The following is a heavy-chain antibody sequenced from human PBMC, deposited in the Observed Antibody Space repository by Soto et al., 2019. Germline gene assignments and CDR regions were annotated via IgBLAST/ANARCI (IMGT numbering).Heavy chain of an antibody. CDR2: IDKTGVST. CDR1: GFTFGSYA. CDR3: ARGRGYCGGTNCYLDY. J-gene: IGHJ4*02. V-gene: IGHV3-23*01. Sequence: GGSLRLSCAASGFTFGSYAMSWVRQAPGKGLEWVSTIDKTGVSTYYADSVKGRFTISRDNSKNSLYLQMNSLRDDDTAVYYCARGRGYCGGTNCYLDYWGQGALVTVSS. D-gene: IGHD2-21*01.